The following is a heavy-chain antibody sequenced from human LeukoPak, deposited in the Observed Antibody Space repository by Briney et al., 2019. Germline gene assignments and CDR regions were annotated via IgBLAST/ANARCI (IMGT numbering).Heavy chain of an antibody. J-gene: IGHJ4*02. Sequence: GGSLRLSCAASGLTFSLYSMNWVRQAPGKGLEWVSYISSRSSLIEYADSVKGRFTISRDDGRNSLYLQMNSLRDEDTAVYYCAREDYHDKRCYPSAYWGQGTQVTVSS. CDR1: GLTFSLYS. V-gene: IGHV3-48*02. D-gene: IGHD3-16*01. CDR2: ISSRSSLI. CDR3: AREDYHDKRCYPSAY.